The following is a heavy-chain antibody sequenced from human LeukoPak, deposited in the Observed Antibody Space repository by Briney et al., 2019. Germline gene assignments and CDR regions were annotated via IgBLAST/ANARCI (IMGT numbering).Heavy chain of an antibody. Sequence: ASVKVSCKASGYTFTSYYMHWVRQAPGQGLEWMGIVNPSGGSTSYAQKFQGRVTMTRDTSTSTVYMELSSLRSEDTAVYYCARPAPYSSGWYHPFDYWGQGTLVTVSS. J-gene: IGHJ4*02. CDR1: GYTFTSYY. D-gene: IGHD6-19*01. CDR3: ARPAPYSSGWYHPFDY. CDR2: VNPSGGST. V-gene: IGHV1-46*01.